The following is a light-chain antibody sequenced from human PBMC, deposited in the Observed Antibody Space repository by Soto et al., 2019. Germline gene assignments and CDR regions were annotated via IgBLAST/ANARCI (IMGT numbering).Light chain of an antibody. V-gene: IGKV1-5*01. CDR3: NQYDHWQKT. CDR1: QSISGW. J-gene: IGKJ5*01. Sequence: DIQMTQSRSTLSASVGDRVTITCRASQSISGWLAWYQQKPGKAPKLLIYDASTLETGVPSRFSFSGSGTELNLTIRSLHSEDFAVYYCNQYDHWQKTLGQGTRLEIK. CDR2: DAS.